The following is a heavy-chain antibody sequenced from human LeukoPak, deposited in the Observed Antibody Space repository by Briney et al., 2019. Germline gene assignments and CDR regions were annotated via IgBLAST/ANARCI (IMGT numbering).Heavy chain of an antibody. J-gene: IGHJ4*02. V-gene: IGHV1-69*05. D-gene: IGHD1-26*01. CDR1: GGTFSSDA. CDR3: ASSSNWSYIMAY. Sequence: SVKVSCKASGGTFSSDAISWVRQAPGQGLEWMGGIIPIFGTANYAQKFQGRVTITTDESTSTAYMELSSLRSEDTAVYYCASSSNWSYIMAYWGQGTLVTVSS. CDR2: IIPIFGTA.